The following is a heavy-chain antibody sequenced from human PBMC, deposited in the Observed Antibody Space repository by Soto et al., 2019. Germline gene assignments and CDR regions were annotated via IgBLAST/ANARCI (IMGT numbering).Heavy chain of an antibody. V-gene: IGHV4-30-4*01. CDR1: GGSISSGDYY. D-gene: IGHD1-1*01. CDR3: ARDLRPLEGRRVYYYYYGMDV. Sequence: SETLSLTCTVSGGSISSGDYYWSWIRQPPGKGLEWIGYIYYSGSTYYNPSLKSRVTISVDTSKNQFSLKLSSVTAADTAVYYCARDLRPLEGRRVYYYYYGMDVWGQGTTVTVSS. J-gene: IGHJ6*02. CDR2: IYYSGST.